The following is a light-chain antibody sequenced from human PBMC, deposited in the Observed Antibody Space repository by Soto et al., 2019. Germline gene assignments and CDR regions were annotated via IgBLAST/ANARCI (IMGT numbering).Light chain of an antibody. V-gene: IGKV4-1*01. CDR3: QQYWDTPFT. Sequence: DIVMTQSPDSLTVSLGEMATISCKSSQSVFYRSTKTNYLGWYQQKPGQRPRLLIYWASTREIGVPDRFSGSGSRTDFTLTISRLQAEDAAIYYGQQYWDTPFTFGGGTKGEI. CDR1: QSVFYRSTKTNY. J-gene: IGKJ4*01. CDR2: WAS.